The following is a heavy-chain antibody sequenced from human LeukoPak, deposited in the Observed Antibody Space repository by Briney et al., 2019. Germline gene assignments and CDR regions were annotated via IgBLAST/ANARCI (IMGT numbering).Heavy chain of an antibody. CDR3: AKEVGRGDGFDY. D-gene: IGHD5-24*01. CDR1: GFIFSSYN. CDR2: ISGSGGST. Sequence: GGSLRLSCAASGFIFSSYNMNWVRQAPGKGLEWVSAISGSGGSTYYADSVKGRFTISRDNSKNTLYLQMNSLRAEDTAVYYCAKEVGRGDGFDYWGQGTLVTVSS. J-gene: IGHJ4*02. V-gene: IGHV3-23*01.